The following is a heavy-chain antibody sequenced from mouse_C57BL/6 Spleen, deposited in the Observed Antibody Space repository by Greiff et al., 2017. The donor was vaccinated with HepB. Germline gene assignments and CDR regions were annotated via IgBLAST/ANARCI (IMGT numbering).Heavy chain of an antibody. V-gene: IGHV5-9*01. J-gene: IGHJ2*01. CDR1: GFTFSSYT. D-gene: IGHD3-1*01. CDR3: ARLQHTYFDY. CDR2: ISGGGGNT. Sequence: EVKLVESGGGLVKPGGSLKLSCAASGFTFSSYTMSWVRQTPEKRLEWVATISGGGGNTYYPDSVKGRFTISRDNAKNTLYLQMSSLRSEDTALYYCARLQHTYFDYWGQGTTLTVSS.